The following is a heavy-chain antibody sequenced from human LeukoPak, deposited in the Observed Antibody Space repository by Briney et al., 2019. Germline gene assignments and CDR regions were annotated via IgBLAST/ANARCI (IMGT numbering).Heavy chain of an antibody. CDR3: AKLFSKQQLVGVFDY. J-gene: IGHJ4*02. V-gene: IGHV3-23*01. CDR1: GFTFSSYG. CDR2: ISGSGGST. Sequence: PGGSLRLSCAAFGFTFSSYGMSWVRQAPGKGLEWVSVISGSGGSTYYAASVEGRFTISRDNSKNTLYLQMNSLRAEDTAVYYCAKLFSKQQLVGVFDYWGQGTLVTVSS. D-gene: IGHD6-13*01.